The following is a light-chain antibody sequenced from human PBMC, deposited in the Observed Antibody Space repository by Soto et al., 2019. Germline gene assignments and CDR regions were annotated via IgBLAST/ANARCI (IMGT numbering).Light chain of an antibody. CDR3: QQYDRYPWT. J-gene: IGKJ1*01. CDR1: QDVRHF. CDR2: DAS. Sequence: IQISKSPSSLSASLGDRVTITCQASQDVRHFLNWFQQRPGKAPKLLIYDASTLERGVPSRFSGRGSGSRFTFTITSLQPEDIATYYCQQYDRYPWTFGQGTKVDIK. V-gene: IGKV1-33*01.